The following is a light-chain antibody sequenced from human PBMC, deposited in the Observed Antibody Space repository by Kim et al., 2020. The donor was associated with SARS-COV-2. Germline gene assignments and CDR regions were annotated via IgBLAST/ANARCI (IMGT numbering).Light chain of an antibody. Sequence: APGQTARISCGGNKIGSNNVHWYQQKPGQAPVLVIYFTSDRPSGIPARFSGSNAGDTSTLTISRVEAGDEADYYCQVWDNNSDHVVFGGGTQLTV. CDR2: FTS. V-gene: IGLV3-21*04. CDR3: QVWDNNSDHVV. J-gene: IGLJ2*01. CDR1: KIGSNN.